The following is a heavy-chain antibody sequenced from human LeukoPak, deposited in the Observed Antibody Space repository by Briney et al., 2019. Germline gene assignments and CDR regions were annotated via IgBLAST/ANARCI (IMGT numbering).Heavy chain of an antibody. V-gene: IGHV3-53*01. CDR1: GFGVTTDF. CDR2: IFTGSLDGTT. CDR3: ATRGA. J-gene: IGHJ5*02. Sequence: GGSLRLSCAASGFGVTTDFMTWVRQAPGKGLEWLSIIFTGSLDGTTAHADSVKGRFNISRDNSANTLYLQMDSLGTEDTAIYYCATRGAWGPGTLVTVSS.